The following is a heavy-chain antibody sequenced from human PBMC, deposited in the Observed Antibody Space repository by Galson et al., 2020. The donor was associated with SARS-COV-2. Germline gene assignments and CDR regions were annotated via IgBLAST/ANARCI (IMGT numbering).Heavy chain of an antibody. Sequence: GESLKISCAASGFTFRSYIMNWVRQAPGKGLEWVSSIKSSSSYIYYADPVKGRFTIPRDNAKHSLFLQMNSLRAEDTAVYYWAGLRGSGWFVGAETPYYFDYWGQGALVTVSS. V-gene: IGHV3-21*04. D-gene: IGHD6-19*01. J-gene: IGHJ4*02. CDR3: AGLRGSGWFVGAETPYYFDY. CDR2: IKSSSSYI. CDR1: GFTFRSYI.